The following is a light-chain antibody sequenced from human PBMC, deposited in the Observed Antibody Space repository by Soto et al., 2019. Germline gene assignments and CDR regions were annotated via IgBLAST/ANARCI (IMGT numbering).Light chain of an antibody. CDR2: DAA. V-gene: IGKV3-11*01. Sequence: EIVLTQSPDTLSLSPGERATLSSRASQSVRSCFAWYQQKPGQAPRLLIYDAANRATGIPARFSGSGSGTDFTLTISSLEPEDFEFYYCQHRSNGAPEVTFGPRIKVDIK. CDR1: QSVRSC. J-gene: IGKJ3*01. CDR3: QHRSNGAPEVT.